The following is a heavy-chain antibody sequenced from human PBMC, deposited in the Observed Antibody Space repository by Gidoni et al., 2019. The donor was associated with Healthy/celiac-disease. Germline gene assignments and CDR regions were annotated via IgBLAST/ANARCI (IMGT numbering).Heavy chain of an antibody. J-gene: IGHJ4*02. Sequence: EVQLLESGGGLVQPGGSLRLSCAASGVTFSSYAMGWGRQAPGKGLEGVAAISGSGGRTDYADSVKGRFTISRDNSKNTLYLQMNSLRAEDTAVYYCAKDRDGDYYYWGQGTLVTVSS. CDR3: AKDRDGDYYY. CDR1: GVTFSSYA. CDR2: ISGSGGRT. D-gene: IGHD4-17*01. V-gene: IGHV3-23*01.